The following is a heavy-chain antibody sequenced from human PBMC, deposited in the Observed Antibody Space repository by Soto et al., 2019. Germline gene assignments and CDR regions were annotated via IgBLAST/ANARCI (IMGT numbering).Heavy chain of an antibody. CDR2: IIPIFGPA. V-gene: IGHV1-69*13. J-gene: IGHJ4*02. Sequence: SVTVSCQPSGGTFSSYSICCVRQAPGPGLEWLGEIIPIFGPANYAQKFQGRVTITADESTSTAYMELSSLRSEDTAVYYCAIEMVDVLTAYPSLDHWGQGTLVTVSS. D-gene: IGHD3-9*01. CDR3: AIEMVDVLTAYPSLDH. CDR1: GGTFSSYS.